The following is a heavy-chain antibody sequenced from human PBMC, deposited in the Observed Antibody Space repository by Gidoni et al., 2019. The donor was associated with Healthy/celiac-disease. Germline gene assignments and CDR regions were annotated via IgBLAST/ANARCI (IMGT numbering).Heavy chain of an antibody. V-gene: IGHV5-51*01. Sequence: EVQLVQSGAEVKKPGESLKISCKGSGYRFSSYWIGWVRQMPGKGLEWMGIIYPGDSDTRYSPSFEGQVTISADKSISTAYLQWSSLKASDSGIYYCARKGYSGYDGAWFDPWGQGTLVTVSS. J-gene: IGHJ5*02. CDR1: GYRFSSYW. CDR2: IYPGDSDT. D-gene: IGHD5-12*01. CDR3: ARKGYSGYDGAWFDP.